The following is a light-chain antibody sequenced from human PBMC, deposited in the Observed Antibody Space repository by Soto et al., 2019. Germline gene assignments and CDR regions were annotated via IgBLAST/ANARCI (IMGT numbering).Light chain of an antibody. CDR1: QSVSSSY. CDR2: GAS. V-gene: IGKV3-20*01. Sequence: EIVLTQSPGTLSLSPGERATLSCRASQSVSSSYLAWYQQKPGQAPRLLIYGASSRATGVPDRFSGSGSGTDFTLTISRMEPEDCAVYYCEQYGSSPRTFGLGTKVAIK. CDR3: EQYGSSPRT. J-gene: IGKJ3*01.